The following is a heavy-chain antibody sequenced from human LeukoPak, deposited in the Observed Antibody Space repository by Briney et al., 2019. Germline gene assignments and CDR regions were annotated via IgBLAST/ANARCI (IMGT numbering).Heavy chain of an antibody. J-gene: IGHJ1*01. CDR2: ISYDGSNK. D-gene: IGHD4-23*01. CDR3: ARDLRWFGAPYFQH. CDR1: GFTFSSYA. V-gene: IGHV3-30*04. Sequence: GGSLRLSCAASGFTFSSYAMHWVRQAPGKGLEWVAVISYDGSNKYYADSVKGRFTISRDNSKNTLYLQMNSLRAEDTAVYYCARDLRWFGAPYFQHWGQGTLVTVSS.